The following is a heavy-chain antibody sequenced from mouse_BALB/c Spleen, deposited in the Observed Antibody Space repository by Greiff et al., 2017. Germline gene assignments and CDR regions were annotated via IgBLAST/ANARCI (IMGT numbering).Heavy chain of an antibody. CDR3: TAAYYGNYAAY. D-gene: IGHD2-10*01. J-gene: IGHJ3*01. CDR1: GFNIKDYS. Sequence: VQLQQSGAELVRSGASVKLSCTASGFNIKDYSMHWVKQRPVQGLEWIGWIDPENGDTEYAPKFQGKATMTADTSSNTAYLQLSSLTSEDTAVYDCTAAYYGNYAAYWGQGTLVTVSA. CDR2: IDPENGDT. V-gene: IGHV14-4*02.